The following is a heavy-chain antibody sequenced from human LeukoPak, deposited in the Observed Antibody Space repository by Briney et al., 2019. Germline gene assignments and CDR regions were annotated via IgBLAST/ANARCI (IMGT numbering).Heavy chain of an antibody. J-gene: IGHJ4*02. CDR1: GFPFSSNY. CDR3: ARGGLRDSSGYYVADC. D-gene: IGHD3-22*01. CDR2: LYSGGST. Sequence: GGPLSLSCAASGFPFSSNYIIWVRQAPGKGLEWISVLYSGGSTKYTDSVKGRFTTSRDNSKNTLYLQMNSLRVEDTAVYYCARGGLRDSSGYYVADCWGQGTPVTVSS. V-gene: IGHV3-66*01.